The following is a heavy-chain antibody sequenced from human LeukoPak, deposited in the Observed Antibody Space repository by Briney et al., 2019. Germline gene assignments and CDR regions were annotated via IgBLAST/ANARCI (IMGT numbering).Heavy chain of an antibody. CDR2: ISSSGSTI. CDR3: ARGGWFGELLPLFDY. D-gene: IGHD3-10*01. CDR1: GFTFSSYE. V-gene: IGHV3-48*03. Sequence: GGSLRLSCAASGFTFSSYEMNWVRQAPGKGLEWVSYISSSGSTIYYADSVKGRFTISRDNAKNSLYLQMNSLRAEDTAVYYCARGGWFGELLPLFDYWGQGTLVTVSS. J-gene: IGHJ4*02.